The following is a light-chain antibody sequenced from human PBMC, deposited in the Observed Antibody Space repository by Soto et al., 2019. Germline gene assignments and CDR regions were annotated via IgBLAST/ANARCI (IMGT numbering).Light chain of an antibody. CDR2: SNN. CDR3: SAWDDSMSVL. J-gene: IGLJ3*02. V-gene: IGLV1-44*01. Sequence: QSVLTQPPSASGTPGQRVTISCSGSSSNIGSNAVNWYQHLPGTAPKLLIYSNNQRPSGVPDRFSGSKSGTSASLAISGLQSEDEADYYCSAWDDSMSVLFGGGTQLTVL. CDR1: SSNIGSNA.